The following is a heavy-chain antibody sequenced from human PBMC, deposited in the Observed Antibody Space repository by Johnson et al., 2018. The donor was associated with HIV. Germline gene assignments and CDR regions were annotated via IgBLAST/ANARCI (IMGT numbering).Heavy chain of an antibody. CDR3: AKGVVPAAMALDAFDI. J-gene: IGHJ3*02. CDR1: GFTFDNYA. D-gene: IGHD2-2*01. V-gene: IGHV3-9*01. CDR2: ISWNSGSI. Sequence: VQLVESGGGLVQPGRSLRLSCAASGFTFDNYAMHWVRQAPGKGLEWVSGISWNSGSIGYADSVKGRFTISRDNAKNSLYLQLNSLRAEDTALYYGAKGVVPAAMALDAFDIWGQGTMVTVSS.